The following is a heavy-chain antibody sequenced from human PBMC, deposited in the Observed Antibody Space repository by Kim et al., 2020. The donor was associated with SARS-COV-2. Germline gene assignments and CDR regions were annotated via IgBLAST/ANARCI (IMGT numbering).Heavy chain of an antibody. CDR1: GYNFISYS. J-gene: IGHJ4*02. CDR3: ARGITGDLDKNY. V-gene: IGHV1-3*01. CDR2: INRVNDDT. D-gene: IGHD1-20*01. Sequence: ASVKVSCKASGYNFISYSMHWVRQAPGQSFEWMGWINRVNDDTKYAQKFQGRLTITRDTSANTAYMELRGLRSEDTAVYYCARGITGDLDKNYWSQGTPVTVSS.